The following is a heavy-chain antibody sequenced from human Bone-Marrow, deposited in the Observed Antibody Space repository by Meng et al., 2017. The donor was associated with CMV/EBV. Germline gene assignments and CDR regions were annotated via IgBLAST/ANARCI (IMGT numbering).Heavy chain of an antibody. Sequence: GESLKISCAASGFTFSGSAMHWVRQASGKGLEWVAVISYDGSNKYYADSVKGRFTISRDNSKNTLYLQMNSLRAEDTAVYYCARGTGLLWSTYGMDVWGQGTTVTVSS. V-gene: IGHV3-30-3*01. CDR1: GFTFSGSA. CDR3: ARGTGLLWSTYGMDV. CDR2: ISYDGSNK. J-gene: IGHJ6*02. D-gene: IGHD3-10*01.